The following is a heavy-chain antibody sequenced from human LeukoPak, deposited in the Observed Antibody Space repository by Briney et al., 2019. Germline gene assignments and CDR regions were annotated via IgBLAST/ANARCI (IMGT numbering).Heavy chain of an antibody. CDR2: ISSSSSYI. J-gene: IGHJ4*02. CDR3: ARGTIFGVVITLFDY. D-gene: IGHD3-3*01. CDR1: GFTFSSYS. V-gene: IGHV3-21*01. Sequence: RGSLRLSCAASGFTFSSYSMNWVRQAPGKGLEWVSSISSSSSYIYYADSVKGRFTISRDNAKNSLYLQMNSLRAEDTAVYYCARGTIFGVVITLFDYWGQGTLVTVSS.